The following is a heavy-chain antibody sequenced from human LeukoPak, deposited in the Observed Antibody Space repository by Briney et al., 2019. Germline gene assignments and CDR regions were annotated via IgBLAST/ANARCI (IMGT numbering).Heavy chain of an antibody. V-gene: IGHV3-30*04. D-gene: IGHD1-26*01. CDR3: ARGPVGAVLGATGGYYFDY. CDR2: ISYDGSNK. J-gene: IGHJ4*02. CDR1: GFTFSSYA. Sequence: QPGRSLRLSCAASGFTFSSYAMHWARQAPGKGLEWVAVISYDGSNKYYADSVKGRFTISRDNSKNTLYLQMNSLRAEDTAVYYCARGPVGAVLGATGGYYFDYWGQGTLVTVSS.